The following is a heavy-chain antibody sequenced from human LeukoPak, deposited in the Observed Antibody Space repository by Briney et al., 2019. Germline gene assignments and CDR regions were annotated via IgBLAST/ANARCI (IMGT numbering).Heavy chain of an antibody. D-gene: IGHD6-19*01. CDR3: ARADRLSSSGWPVHFDY. CDR2: INHSGST. Sequence: SETLSLTCAVYGGSFSGYYWSWIRQPPGKGLEWIGEINHSGSTNYNPSLKSRVTISVDTSKNQFSLKLSSVTAADTAVYFCARADRLSSSGWPVHFDYWGQGTLVTVSS. J-gene: IGHJ4*02. V-gene: IGHV4-34*01. CDR1: GGSFSGYY.